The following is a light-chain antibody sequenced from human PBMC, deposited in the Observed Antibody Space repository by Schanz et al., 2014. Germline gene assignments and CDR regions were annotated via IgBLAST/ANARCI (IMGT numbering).Light chain of an antibody. CDR2: AAS. V-gene: IGKV1-39*01. Sequence: DIQMTQSPSSLSASVGDRVTITCRARQSISSYLNWYQHKPGKDPKLLIYAASTLQSGVPSRFSGGGSGTDFTLTISSLQPEDFATYYCQQSYSTPPITFGQGTRLEIK. CDR1: QSISSY. CDR3: QQSYSTPPIT. J-gene: IGKJ5*01.